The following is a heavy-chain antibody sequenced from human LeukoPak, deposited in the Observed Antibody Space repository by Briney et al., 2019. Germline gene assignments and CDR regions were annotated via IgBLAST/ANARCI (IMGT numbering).Heavy chain of an antibody. Sequence: GRSLRLSRAASGFTFSSYAMRWVRQAPGKGLEWVAVISYDGSNKYYADSVKGRFTISRDNSKNTLYLQMNSLRAEDTAVYYCARGGPVYSSSLYYFDYWGQGTLVTVSS. J-gene: IGHJ4*02. CDR1: GFTFSSYA. V-gene: IGHV3-30*01. CDR3: ARGGPVYSSSLYYFDY. CDR2: ISYDGSNK. D-gene: IGHD6-13*01.